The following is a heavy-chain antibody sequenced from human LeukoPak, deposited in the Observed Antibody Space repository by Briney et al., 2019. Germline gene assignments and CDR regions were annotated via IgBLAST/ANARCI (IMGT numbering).Heavy chain of an antibody. CDR1: GFTFSSYG. CDR3: ARDGLRDAFDI. V-gene: IGHV3-33*01. Sequence: PGGSLRRSCAASGFTFSSYGMHWVRQAPGKGLEWVAVIWYDGSNKYYADSVKGRFTISRDNSKNTLYLQMNSLRAEDTAVYYCARDGLRDAFDIWGQGTMVTVSS. CDR2: IWYDGSNK. J-gene: IGHJ3*02.